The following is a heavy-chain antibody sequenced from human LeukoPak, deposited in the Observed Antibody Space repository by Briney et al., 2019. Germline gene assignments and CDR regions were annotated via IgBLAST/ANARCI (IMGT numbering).Heavy chain of an antibody. CDR3: ARAGLGWSVVAYHFDY. V-gene: IGHV3-48*04. CDR2: ISSSGSTI. D-gene: IGHD2-15*01. Sequence: GGSLRLSCAASGFTFSGYSMNWVRQAPGKGLEWISYISSSGSTIDYADSVKGRLTISRDNAKNSLYLQMNSLRAEDTAVYYCARAGLGWSVVAYHFDYWGQGTLVTVSS. CDR1: GFTFSGYS. J-gene: IGHJ4*02.